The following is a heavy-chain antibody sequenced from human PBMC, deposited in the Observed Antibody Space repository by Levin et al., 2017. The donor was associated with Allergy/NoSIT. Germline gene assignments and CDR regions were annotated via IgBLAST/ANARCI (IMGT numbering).Heavy chain of an antibody. CDR1: GFTFSSYA. J-gene: IGHJ4*02. CDR3: AKDQLPRAGFWSGYPTAFGY. V-gene: IGHV3-23*01. D-gene: IGHD3-3*01. CDR2: ISGSGGST. Sequence: GGSLRLSCAASGFTFSSYAMSWVRQAPGKGLEWVSAISGSGGSTYYADSVKGRFTISRDNSKNTLYLQMNSLRAEDTAVYYCAKDQLPRAGFWSGYPTAFGYWGQGTLVTVSS.